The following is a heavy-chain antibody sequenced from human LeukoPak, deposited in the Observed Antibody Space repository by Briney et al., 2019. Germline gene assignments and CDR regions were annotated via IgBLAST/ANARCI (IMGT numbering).Heavy chain of an antibody. V-gene: IGHV1-18*01. D-gene: IGHD3-22*01. CDR1: GYTFTSYG. J-gene: IGHJ5*02. Sequence: ASVKVSCKASGYTFTSYGISWVRQAPGQGLEWMGWISAYNGNTNYARKLQGRVTMTTDTSTSAAYMELRSLRSDDTAVYYCARDQWLGWFDPWGQGTLVTVSS. CDR3: ARDQWLGWFDP. CDR2: ISAYNGNT.